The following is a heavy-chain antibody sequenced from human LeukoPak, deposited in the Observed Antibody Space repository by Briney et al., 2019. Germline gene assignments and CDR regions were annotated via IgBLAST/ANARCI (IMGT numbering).Heavy chain of an antibody. CDR1: GFTFSSYA. J-gene: IGHJ4*02. CDR3: AKESAYCGSDCRSLSDY. V-gene: IGHV3-23*01. CDR2: VSGSGGTT. Sequence: GGSLRLSCAASGFTFSSYAIHWVRQAPGKGLEWVSAVSGSGGTTHYADSAKGRFTISRDNSKNTLYLQLNSLRAEDTAVYYCAKESAYCGSDCRSLSDYWGQGTLVTVSS. D-gene: IGHD2-21*02.